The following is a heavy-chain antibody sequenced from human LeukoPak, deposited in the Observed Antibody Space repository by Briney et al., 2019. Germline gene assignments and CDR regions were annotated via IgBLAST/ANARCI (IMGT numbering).Heavy chain of an antibody. V-gene: IGHV4-61*01. J-gene: IGHJ3*02. CDR2: IYYSGST. CDR3: ARDRQGGYYDSSGSDAFDI. Sequence: SETLSLTCTVSGGSVSSGSYYWSWIRQPPGKGLEWIGYIYYSGSTNYNPSLKSRVTISVDTSKNQFSLKLSSVTAADTAVYYCARDRQGGYYDSSGSDAFDIWSQGTMVTVSS. CDR1: GGSVSSGSYY. D-gene: IGHD3-22*01.